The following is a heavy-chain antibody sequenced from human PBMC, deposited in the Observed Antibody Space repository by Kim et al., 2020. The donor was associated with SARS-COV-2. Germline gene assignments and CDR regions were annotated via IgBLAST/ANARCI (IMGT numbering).Heavy chain of an antibody. CDR1: GGSISSYY. D-gene: IGHD3-3*01. V-gene: IGHV4-59*08. CDR3: ARHPDYDFWSGSRTGGWFDP. CDR2: IYYSGST. J-gene: IGHJ5*02. Sequence: SETLSLTCTVSGGSISSYYWSWIRQTPGKGLEWIGYIYYSGSTNYNPSLKSRVTISVDTSKNQFSLKLSSVTAADTAVYYCARHPDYDFWSGSRTGGWFDPWGQGTLVTVSS.